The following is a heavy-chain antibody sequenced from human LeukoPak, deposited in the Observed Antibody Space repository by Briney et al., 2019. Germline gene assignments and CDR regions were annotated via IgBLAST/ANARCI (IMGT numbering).Heavy chain of an antibody. J-gene: IGHJ4*02. CDR1: GYTLTELS. CDR2: FDPEDGEA. D-gene: IGHD5-12*01. CDR3: ATPPYSGYDSIYFDY. V-gene: IGHV1-24*01. Sequence: ASVKVSCKVSGYTLTELSMHWVRQAPGKGLEWMGGFDPEDGEAIYAQKFQGRVTMTEDTSTGTAYMELSSRRSEDTAVYYCATPPYSGYDSIYFDYWGQGTLVTVSS.